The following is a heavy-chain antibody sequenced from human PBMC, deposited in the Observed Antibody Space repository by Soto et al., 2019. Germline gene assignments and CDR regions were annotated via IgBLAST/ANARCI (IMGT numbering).Heavy chain of an antibody. CDR2: IYYSGTT. D-gene: IGHD1-26*01. J-gene: IGHJ4*02. CDR3: ARREIQGPNDY. V-gene: IGHV4-28*01. Sequence: QVQLQESGPGLVKPSDTLSLTCAVSGYSISSSNWWGWIRQPPGKGLEWIGYIYYSGTTYYNPSLKSRVTMSVNTSKDQFSLKLTSVTTVDTGVEYCARREIQGPNDYWGQGTLVTVSS. CDR1: GYSISSSNW.